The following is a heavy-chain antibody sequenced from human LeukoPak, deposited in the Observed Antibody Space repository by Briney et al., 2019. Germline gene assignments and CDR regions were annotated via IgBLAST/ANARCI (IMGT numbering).Heavy chain of an antibody. Sequence: PSETLSLTCTVSGGSISSSSYYWGWIRQPPGKGLEWIGSIYYSGSTYYNPSLKSRVTISVDTSKNQFSLKLSSVTAADTAVYYCASTLIGPFPLFDYWGQGTLVTVSS. CDR3: ASTLIGPFPLFDY. J-gene: IGHJ4*02. V-gene: IGHV4-39*07. CDR2: IYYSGST. D-gene: IGHD3-22*01. CDR1: GGSISSSSYY.